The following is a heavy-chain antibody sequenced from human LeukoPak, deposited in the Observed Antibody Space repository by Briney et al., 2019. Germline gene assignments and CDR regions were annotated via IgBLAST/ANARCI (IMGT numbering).Heavy chain of an antibody. CDR1: GGSISSYY. CDR3: ARGYSDYPYFFDS. Sequence: SETLSLTCTVSGGSISSYYWSWIRQPPGKGLEWIGYIYTSGSTNYNPSLKSRVTISVDTSKNQFSLKLSSVTAADTAMYYCARGYSDYPYFFDSWGQGALVTVSS. V-gene: IGHV4-4*09. J-gene: IGHJ4*02. D-gene: IGHD5-12*01. CDR2: IYTSGST.